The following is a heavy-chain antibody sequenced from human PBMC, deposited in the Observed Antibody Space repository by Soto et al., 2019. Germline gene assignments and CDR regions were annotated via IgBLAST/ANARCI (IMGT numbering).Heavy chain of an antibody. J-gene: IGHJ3*02. CDR3: ASDFWSLLLVPGPPRPGGSGSNRCGFDI. D-gene: IGHD3-3*01. V-gene: IGHV1-18*01. CDR1: GYIFTSYG. CDR2: ISPFNGNT. Sequence: QLQLVQSGAEVKKPGASVKVSCKTSGYIFTSYGINWVRQAPGQGLEWMGWISPFNGNTKFAQKFQGRVNMTTDTSTSTAYMARRSLRSDDTAMYFCASDFWSLLLVPGPPRPGGSGSNRCGFDIWGQGTMVTVSS.